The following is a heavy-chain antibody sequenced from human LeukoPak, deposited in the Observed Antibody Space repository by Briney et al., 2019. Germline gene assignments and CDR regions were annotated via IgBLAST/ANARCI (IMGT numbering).Heavy chain of an antibody. Sequence: SVRVSCKASGGTFSSYAISWVRQAPGQGLEWMGGIIPIFGTANYAQKFQGRVTITADESTSTAYMELSSLRSEDTAVYYCASNTVAGGYWYFDLWGRGTLVTVSS. CDR2: IIPIFGTA. CDR1: GGTFSSYA. V-gene: IGHV1-69*01. CDR3: ASNTVAGGYWYFDL. J-gene: IGHJ2*01. D-gene: IGHD6-19*01.